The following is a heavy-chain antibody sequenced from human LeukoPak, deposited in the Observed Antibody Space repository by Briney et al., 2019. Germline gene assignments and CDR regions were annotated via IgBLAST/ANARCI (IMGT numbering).Heavy chain of an antibody. CDR2: IKQDGSEQ. Sequence: LAGGSLRLSCAASGFTFSSNWMTWVRQPPGKGLEWVANIKQDGSEQYYVDSVKGRFTISRDNAKNSLFLQMSSLRAEDTAVYYCARDSLTYSGLEPFDYWGQGTLVTVSS. CDR1: GFTFSSNW. V-gene: IGHV3-7*01. D-gene: IGHD5-12*01. CDR3: ARDSLTYSGLEPFDY. J-gene: IGHJ4*02.